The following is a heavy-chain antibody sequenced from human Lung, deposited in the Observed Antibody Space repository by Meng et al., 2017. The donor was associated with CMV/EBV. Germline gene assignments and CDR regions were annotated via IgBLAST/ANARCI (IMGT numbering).Heavy chain of an antibody. J-gene: IGHJ6*02. CDR2: IISIFNRA. CDR3: ARDGVSSGSGYDTYRYYGMDV. V-gene: IGHV1-69*06. D-gene: IGHD1-26*01. CDR1: GGTFSSNS. Sequence: SVKVSCKSSGGTFSSNSISWVRQDPGQGLEWMGDIISIFNRANYAPRFQGRVTISAAKSLNTVYMELTSLTSEDTAVYYCARDGVSSGSGYDTYRYYGMDVWGQGTAVTVSS.